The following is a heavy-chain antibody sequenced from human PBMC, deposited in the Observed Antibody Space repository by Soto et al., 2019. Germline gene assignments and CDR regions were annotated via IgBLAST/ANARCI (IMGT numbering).Heavy chain of an antibody. V-gene: IGHV6-1*01. Sequence: QVQLQQSGPGLVKPSQTLSLTCAISGDSVSSNSAAWNWIRQSPSRGLEWLGRTYYRSKWYNDYAVYDKSRITTNPGTSKNQFSQQLNSVTPEDTAVYYCARSLPYDYIWGSYRFDYWGQGTLVTVSS. J-gene: IGHJ4*02. CDR1: GDSVSSNSAA. CDR2: TYYRSKWYN. D-gene: IGHD3-16*02. CDR3: ARSLPYDYIWGSYRFDY.